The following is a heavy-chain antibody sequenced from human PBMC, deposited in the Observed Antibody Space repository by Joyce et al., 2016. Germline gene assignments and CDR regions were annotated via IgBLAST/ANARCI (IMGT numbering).Heavy chain of an antibody. CDR3: ARASRYCRYGECYTGLAFDT. CDR1: GFTFSTYG. D-gene: IGHD2-8*01. V-gene: IGHV3-48*02. Sequence: EAQLVESGGDLVKPGGSLRLSCAVSGFTFSTYGMGWVRQTPGKGLEWVSFIKGGSTTIYYADSVKGRFTISRDNAKNSLSLQMNRLRDEDTAVYYCARASRYCRYGECYTGLAFDTWGQGTMVSVSS. CDR2: IKGGSTTI. J-gene: IGHJ3*02.